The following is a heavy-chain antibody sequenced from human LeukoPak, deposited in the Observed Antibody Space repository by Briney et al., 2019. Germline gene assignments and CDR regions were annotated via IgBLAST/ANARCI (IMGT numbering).Heavy chain of an antibody. J-gene: IGHJ4*02. Sequence: PSETLSLTCTVSGGSISSYYWSWIRQPPGKGLEWIGYIYYSGSTNYNPSLKSRVTISVDTSKNQFSLKLSFVTAADTAVYYCARGRDWTHGDYWGQGTLVTVSS. V-gene: IGHV4-59*01. CDR1: GGSISSYY. CDR3: ARGRDWTHGDY. D-gene: IGHD3/OR15-3a*01. CDR2: IYYSGST.